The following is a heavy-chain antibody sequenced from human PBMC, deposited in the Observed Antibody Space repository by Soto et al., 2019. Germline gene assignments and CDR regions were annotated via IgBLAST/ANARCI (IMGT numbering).Heavy chain of an antibody. V-gene: IGHV3-11*01. Sequence: QVQLVESGGGLVKPGGSLRLSCAASGCIFSDYYMTWIRQAPGKGLEWLSCSSNRDRSAYYADSVKDRFVVSKDNAKNLVYLQMNRLRAEDTAVYFCARAWKIEKFGVISMSKGLDVWCQGTTVTVSS. J-gene: IGHJ6*02. CDR2: SSNRDRSA. D-gene: IGHD3-3*01. CDR1: GCIFSDYY. CDR3: ARAWKIEKFGVISMSKGLDV.